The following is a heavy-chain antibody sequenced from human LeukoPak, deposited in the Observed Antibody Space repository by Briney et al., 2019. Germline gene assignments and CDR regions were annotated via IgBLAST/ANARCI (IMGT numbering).Heavy chain of an antibody. D-gene: IGHD6-13*01. CDR3: ARRGVSGSWYYFDY. J-gene: IGHJ4*02. CDR2: IYYSGNT. V-gene: IGHV4-61*01. Sequence: SETLSLTCTVSGAPVSSGSYYWSWIRQPPGKGLEWIGYIYYSGNTNYSPSLKSRVTISVDTSKNQFFLKLSSVTAADTAVYYCARRGVSGSWYYFDYWGQGTLVTVSS. CDR1: GAPVSSGSYY.